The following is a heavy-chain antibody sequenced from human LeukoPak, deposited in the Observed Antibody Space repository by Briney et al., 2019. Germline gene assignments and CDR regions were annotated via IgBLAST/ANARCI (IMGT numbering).Heavy chain of an antibody. D-gene: IGHD3-9*01. CDR2: ISGSGGST. Sequence: PGGSLRLSCAASGFTFSSYAMSWVRQAPGKGLEWVSAISGSGGSTYYADSVKGRFTISRDNSKNTLYLQMNSLRAEDTAVYYCAKDSVLRYFDWSDVVSRYFDYWGQGTLVTVSS. CDR1: GFTFSSYA. J-gene: IGHJ4*02. CDR3: AKDSVLRYFDWSDVVSRYFDY. V-gene: IGHV3-23*01.